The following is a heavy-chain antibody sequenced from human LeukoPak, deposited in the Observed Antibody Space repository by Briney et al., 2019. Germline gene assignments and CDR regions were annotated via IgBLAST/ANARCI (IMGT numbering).Heavy chain of an antibody. J-gene: IGHJ3*02. CDR2: INPNSGGT. Sequence: ASVKVSCKASGYTFTCYYMHWVRQAPGQGLEWMGWINPNSGGTNYAQKFQGRVTMTRDTSISTAYMELSRLRSDDTAVYYCARDEAIVVVPAAIRPRGAFDIWGQGTMVTVSS. V-gene: IGHV1-2*02. D-gene: IGHD2-2*02. CDR3: ARDEAIVVVPAAIRPRGAFDI. CDR1: GYTFTCYY.